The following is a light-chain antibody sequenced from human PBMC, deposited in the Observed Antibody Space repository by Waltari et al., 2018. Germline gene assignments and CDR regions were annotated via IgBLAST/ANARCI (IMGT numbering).Light chain of an antibody. J-gene: IGLJ1*01. CDR1: NTDVGVYHY. Sequence: QPALTQPAPVSGSPGQSLTVHCTGTNTDVGVYHYASWYQQRPGKAPQPLVSEVTNRPSGVSNRFSGSKSDNTASLTISGLLAEDEADYYCSSYTNSSTYVFATGTKVTVL. CDR2: EVT. CDR3: SSYTNSSTYV. V-gene: IGLV2-14*01.